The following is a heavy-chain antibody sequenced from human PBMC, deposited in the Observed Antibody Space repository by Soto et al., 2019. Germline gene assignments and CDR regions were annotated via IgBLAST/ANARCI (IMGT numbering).Heavy chain of an antibody. V-gene: IGHV3-53*01. CDR1: GFTVSSNY. J-gene: IGHJ4*02. D-gene: IGHD3-10*01. CDR3: ARDFPLSEYRFNGSYYYNY. CDR2: IYSNGNT. Sequence: GGSLRLSCAASGFTVSSNYMSWVRQAPGKGLEWVSTIYSNGNTYYADSVKGRFTISRDKSKNTLYLQMNSLRAEDTAVYYCARDFPLSEYRFNGSYYYNYWGQGTLVTVSS.